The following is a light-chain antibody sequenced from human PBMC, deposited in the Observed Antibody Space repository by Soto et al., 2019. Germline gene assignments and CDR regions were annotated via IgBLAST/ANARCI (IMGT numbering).Light chain of an antibody. V-gene: IGKV3-11*01. CDR1: QAVTN. CDR2: HAS. CDR3: QQYSSWLRS. Sequence: EIVLTQSPATLSLSPGDRAALSCRASQAVTNLAWYQHKPGQAPRLLIYHASTRATGIPARFSGSGSGTDFTLSISSLEPEDFALYSCQQYSSWLRSFGGGTRVEIK. J-gene: IGKJ4*01.